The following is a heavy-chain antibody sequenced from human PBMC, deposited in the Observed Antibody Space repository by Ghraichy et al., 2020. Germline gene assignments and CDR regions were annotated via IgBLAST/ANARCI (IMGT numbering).Heavy chain of an antibody. Sequence: SETLSLTCTVSGGSISSSSYYWGWIRQPPGKGLEWIGSIYYSGSTYYNPSLKSRVTISVDTSKNQFSLKLSSVTAADTAVYYCARLNDFWSGYYPNWFDPWGQGTLVTVSS. CDR1: GGSISSSSYY. J-gene: IGHJ5*02. CDR3: ARLNDFWSGYYPNWFDP. CDR2: IYYSGST. D-gene: IGHD3-3*01. V-gene: IGHV4-39*01.